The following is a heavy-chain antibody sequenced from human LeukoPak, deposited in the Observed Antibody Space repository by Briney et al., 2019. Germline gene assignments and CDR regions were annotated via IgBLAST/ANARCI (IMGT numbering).Heavy chain of an antibody. J-gene: IGHJ4*02. Sequence: GALRLSCTASGFTISTYWMSWVRQAPGKGLEWVANINQDGSKKYYVDSVKGRFTISRDNVKNSVYLQMNSLRAEDTAVYSGARAVTAADSYWGRGTLVTVSS. CDR1: GFTISTYW. CDR2: INQDGSKK. V-gene: IGHV3-7*04. D-gene: IGHD6-13*01. CDR3: ARAVTAADSY.